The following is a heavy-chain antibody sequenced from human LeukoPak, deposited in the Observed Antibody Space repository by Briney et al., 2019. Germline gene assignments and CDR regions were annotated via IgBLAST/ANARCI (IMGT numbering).Heavy chain of an antibody. CDR2: ISSPSSTI. J-gene: IGHJ4*02. V-gene: IGHV3-48*01. D-gene: IGHD6-13*01. CDR1: GFTFSTYS. CDR3: AKDSGPWIAAAGFDY. Sequence: GGSLRLSCAASGFTFSTYSMNWVRQAPGEGLEWVSYISSPSSTIYYADSVKGRFTISRDNSKNTLYLQMNSLRAEDTALYYCAKDSGPWIAAAGFDYWGQGTLVTVSS.